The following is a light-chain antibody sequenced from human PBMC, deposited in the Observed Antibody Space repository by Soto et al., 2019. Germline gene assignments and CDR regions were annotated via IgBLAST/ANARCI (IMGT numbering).Light chain of an antibody. CDR3: SSYTSSSTVV. Sequence: QSVLTQPASVSGSTGRSITISCTGTSSDVGGYNYVSWYQQHPGKAPKLMIYDVSNRPSGVSNRFSGSKSGNTASLTISGLQAEDEPDYYCSSYTSSSTVVFGGGTKVTV. CDR2: DVS. J-gene: IGLJ2*01. V-gene: IGLV2-14*01. CDR1: SSDVGGYNY.